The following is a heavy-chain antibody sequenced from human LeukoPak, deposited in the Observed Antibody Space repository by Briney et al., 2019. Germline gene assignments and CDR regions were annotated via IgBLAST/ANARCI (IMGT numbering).Heavy chain of an antibody. D-gene: IGHD1-26*01. CDR1: GGSISSSNW. Sequence: PSETLSLTCAVSGGSISSSNWWSWVRQPPGKGLEWIGEIYHSGSTNYNPSLKSRVTISVDKSKNQFSLKLSSVTAADTAVYYCARDGGGWELLNWFDPWGQGTLVTVSS. J-gene: IGHJ5*02. CDR2: IYHSGST. V-gene: IGHV4-4*02. CDR3: ARDGGGWELLNWFDP.